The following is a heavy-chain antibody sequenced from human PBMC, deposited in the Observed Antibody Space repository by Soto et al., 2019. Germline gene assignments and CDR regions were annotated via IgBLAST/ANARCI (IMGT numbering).Heavy chain of an antibody. V-gene: IGHV3-49*04. CDR3: TRDKRYSGWYAGYYYGMDV. J-gene: IGHJ6*02. Sequence: PGGSLRLSCTASGFTFGDYAMSWVRQAPGKGLEWVGFIRSKSYGGTKEYAASVKGRFTISRDDSKSIAYLQMNSLKSEDTAVYYCTRDKRYSGWYAGYYYGMDVWGQGTTVTVSS. CDR2: IRSKSYGGTK. CDR1: GFTFGDYA. D-gene: IGHD6-19*01.